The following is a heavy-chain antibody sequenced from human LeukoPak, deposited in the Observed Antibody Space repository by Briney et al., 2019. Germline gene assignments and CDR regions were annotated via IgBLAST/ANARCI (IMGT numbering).Heavy chain of an antibody. CDR1: GYTFTSYY. D-gene: IGHD4-17*01. CDR2: INPSGGST. Sequence: ASVKVSCKASGYTFTSYYMHWVRQAPGQGLEWMGIINPSGGSTSYAQKFQGRVTMTRDTSTSTVYMELSSLRSEDTAVYYCARYGDYGQQTGASYYYGMDVWGQGTTVTVSS. CDR3: ARYGDYGQQTGASYYYGMDV. V-gene: IGHV1-46*01. J-gene: IGHJ6*02.